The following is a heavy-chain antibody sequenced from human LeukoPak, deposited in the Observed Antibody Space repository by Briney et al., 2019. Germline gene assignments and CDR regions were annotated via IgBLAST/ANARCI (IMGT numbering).Heavy chain of an antibody. D-gene: IGHD3-9*01. Sequence: PSETLSLTCAVYGLSFSGYYWSWIRQPPGKGLEWIGEINHSGSTNYNTSPKSRVTISVDTSKNQFSLKLSSVTAADTAVYYCARGLPKRGAFLTGYYYFDYWGQGTLVTVSS. J-gene: IGHJ4*02. CDR1: GLSFSGYY. CDR2: INHSGST. V-gene: IGHV4-34*01. CDR3: ARGLPKRGAFLTGYYYFDY.